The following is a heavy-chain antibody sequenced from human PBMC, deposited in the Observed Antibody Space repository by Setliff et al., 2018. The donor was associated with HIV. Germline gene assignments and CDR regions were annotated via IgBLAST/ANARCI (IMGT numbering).Heavy chain of an antibody. J-gene: IGHJ4*02. V-gene: IGHV1-69*13. D-gene: IGHD6-13*01. CDR3: AREAGIAAAEADPTRPTLKKFYFDY. Sequence: ASVKVSCKATGYTFTTYGITWVRQAPGQGLEWMGGIIPMFGTANYEQKFQGRFTITADESTSTAYMELRSLRSDDTAVYYCAREAGIAAAEADPTRPTLKKFYFDYWGQGTLVTVSS. CDR2: IIPMFGTA. CDR1: GYTFTTYG.